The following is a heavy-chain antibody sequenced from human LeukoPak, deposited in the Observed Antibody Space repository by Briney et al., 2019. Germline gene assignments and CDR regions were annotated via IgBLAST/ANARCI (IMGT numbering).Heavy chain of an antibody. CDR1: GFTFDDYA. Sequence: PGGSLRLSCAASGFTFDDYAMHWVRQAPGKGLEWVSGISWNSGSIGYADSVKGRFTISRDNAKNSLYLQMNSLRAEDTALYYCAKDLDYGDYIFDYWGQGTLVTVSS. CDR2: ISWNSGSI. D-gene: IGHD4-17*01. CDR3: AKDLDYGDYIFDY. J-gene: IGHJ4*02. V-gene: IGHV3-9*01.